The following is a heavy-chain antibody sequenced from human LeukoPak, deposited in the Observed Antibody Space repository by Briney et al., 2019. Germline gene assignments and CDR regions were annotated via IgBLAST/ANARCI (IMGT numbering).Heavy chain of an antibody. J-gene: IGHJ4*02. Sequence: ASVKVSCKASGGTFSSYAISWVRQAPGQGLEWMGGIIPIFGTANYAQKFQGRVTITADESTSTAYMELSSLRSEDTAVYYCALRYCSGGSCYHFDYWGQATLVTVSS. CDR1: GGTFSSYA. D-gene: IGHD2-15*01. V-gene: IGHV1-69*13. CDR2: IIPIFGTA. CDR3: ALRYCSGGSCYHFDY.